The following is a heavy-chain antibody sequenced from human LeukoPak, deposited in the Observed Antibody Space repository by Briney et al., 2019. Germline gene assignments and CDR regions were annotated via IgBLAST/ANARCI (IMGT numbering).Heavy chain of an antibody. Sequence: APETLSLTCAVSGGSISSYYWSWIRQPPGKGLEWIGYIYYSGSTDYNPSLKSRVTISVDTSKNQFYLKLSSVTAADTAVYYCARQRWELLLDYWGQGTLVTVSS. D-gene: IGHD1-26*01. CDR2: IYYSGST. J-gene: IGHJ4*02. V-gene: IGHV4-59*08. CDR3: ARQRWELLLDY. CDR1: GGSISSYY.